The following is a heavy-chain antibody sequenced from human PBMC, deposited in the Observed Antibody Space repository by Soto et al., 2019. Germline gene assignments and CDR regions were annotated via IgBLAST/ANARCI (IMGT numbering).Heavy chain of an antibody. CDR3: ARDRRGQWLVFAY. J-gene: IGHJ4*02. CDR2: IIPIFGTA. D-gene: IGHD6-19*01. CDR1: GGTFSSYA. Sequence: QVQLVQSGAEVTKPGSSVKVSCKASGGTFSSYAISWVRQAPGQGLEWMGGIIPIFGTANYAQKFQGRVTINAEETTSTADMELSSLRSEETSVYYCARDRRGQWLVFAYWGQGTLVTVSS. V-gene: IGHV1-69*01.